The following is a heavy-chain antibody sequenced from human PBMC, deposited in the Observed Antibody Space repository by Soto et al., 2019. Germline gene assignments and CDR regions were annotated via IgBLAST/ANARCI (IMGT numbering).Heavy chain of an antibody. CDR1: GYPFTSYG. Sequence: ASVKGSCKASGYPFTSYGISWVRQAPGQGLEWMGWISPYNANTNYAQRFQGRVTTTTETPTTTSYMELAGLTSDDTALYFCARQRTSVVTQAYFDVWGPGSLVTVSS. J-gene: IGHJ4*02. V-gene: IGHV1-18*04. CDR3: ARQRTSVVTQAYFDV. CDR2: ISPYNANT. D-gene: IGHD2-21*02.